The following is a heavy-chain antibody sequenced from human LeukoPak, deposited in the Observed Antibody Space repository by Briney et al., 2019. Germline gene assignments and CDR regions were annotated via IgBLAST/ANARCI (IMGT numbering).Heavy chain of an antibody. CDR3: AREGEYYDYVWGSYRHLGFDY. Sequence: SETLSLTCTVSGYPISSGYYWDWIRQPPGKGLEWIGNIYRSGSTDYNPSLRSRVTISLDTSKNQFSLRLTSVTAADTAVYYCAREGEYYDYVWGSYRHLGFDYWGQGALVTVSS. J-gene: IGHJ4*02. CDR1: GYPISSGYY. D-gene: IGHD3-16*02. V-gene: IGHV4-38-2*02. CDR2: IYRSGST.